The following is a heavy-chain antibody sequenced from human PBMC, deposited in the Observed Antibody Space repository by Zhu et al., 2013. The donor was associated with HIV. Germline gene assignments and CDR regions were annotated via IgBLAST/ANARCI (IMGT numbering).Heavy chain of an antibody. Sequence: QVQLVQSGAEVKKPGSSVKVSCKASGGTFSSYAISWVRQAPGQGLEWMGGIIPIFGTANYAQKFQGRVTITADKSTSTAYMELSSLRSEDTAVYYCARPSIVATTAAGYFDYWGQGNPGPPSPQ. CDR1: GGTFSSYA. D-gene: IGHD5-12*01. CDR3: ARPSIVATTAAGYFDY. CDR2: IIPIFGTA. V-gene: IGHV1-69*06. J-gene: IGHJ4*02.